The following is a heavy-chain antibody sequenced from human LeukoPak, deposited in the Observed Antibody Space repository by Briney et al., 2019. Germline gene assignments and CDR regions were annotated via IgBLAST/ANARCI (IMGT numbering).Heavy chain of an antibody. CDR1: GGSISSYY. CDR2: IYYSGST. V-gene: IGHV4-59*01. J-gene: IGHJ4*02. CDR3: ARGLCGEEGY. Sequence: SETQSLTCTVSGGSISSYYWSWIRQPPGKGLEWIGYIYYSGSTNYNPSLKSRVTISVDTSKNQFSLKLSSVTAADTAVYYCARGLCGEEGYWGQGTLVTVSS. D-gene: IGHD3-3*01.